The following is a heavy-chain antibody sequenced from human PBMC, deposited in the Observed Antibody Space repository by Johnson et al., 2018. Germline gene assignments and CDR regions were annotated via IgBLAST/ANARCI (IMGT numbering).Heavy chain of an antibody. CDR1: GFTFSSYS. CDR2: ISSSSGYI. D-gene: IGHD6-13*01. J-gene: IGHJ6*03. CDR3: ARDHYASSSLYMDV. V-gene: IGHV3-21*01. Sequence: VQLVQSGGGLVKPGGSLRLSCAASGFTFSSYSMNWVRQAPGKGLEWVSSISSSSGYIYYADSGKGRFTISRDNAKNSLYLQMNSLRAEDTAVYYCARDHYASSSLYMDVWGKGTTVTVSS.